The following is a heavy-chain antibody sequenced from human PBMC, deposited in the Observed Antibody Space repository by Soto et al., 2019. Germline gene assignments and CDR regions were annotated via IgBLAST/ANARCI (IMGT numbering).Heavy chain of an antibody. V-gene: IGHV3-30-3*01. Sequence: SCAASGFSFSRYAMHWVRQAPGEGLEWVAVISRDGSSKYYGDSVKGRFTVSRDNSNNTLFLSMTSLRPDDTGVFYCARSRNGAVADSINFWGQGTLVTVSS. CDR2: ISRDGSSK. D-gene: IGHD2-8*01. CDR3: ARSRNGAVADSINF. CDR1: GFSFSRYA. J-gene: IGHJ4*02.